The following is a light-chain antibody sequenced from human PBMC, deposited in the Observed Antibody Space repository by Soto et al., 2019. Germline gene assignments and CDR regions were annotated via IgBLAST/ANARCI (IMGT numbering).Light chain of an antibody. J-gene: IGKJ1*01. CDR1: QSIRNW. V-gene: IGKV1-5*01. CDR2: GAS. Sequence: DIQMTQSPSTLSASVGDRVTITCRASQSIRNWLAWYQDKPGKAPKLLIYGASSLESGVPSRFSGSGSGTEFTLTIGGLQPDDFATYYCQHYNAFPWPFSQGTKVEIK. CDR3: QHYNAFPWP.